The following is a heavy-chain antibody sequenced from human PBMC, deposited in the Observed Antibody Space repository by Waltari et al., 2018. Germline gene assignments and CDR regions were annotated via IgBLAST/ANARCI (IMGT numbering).Heavy chain of an antibody. J-gene: IGHJ5*02. CDR2: IRGSGGST. V-gene: IGHV3-23*01. CDR3: AKDLLRSWLAAGWFDP. CDR1: GFTFSSYA. Sequence: EVQLLESGGGLVQPGGSLRLSCAASGFTFSSYAMSWLRQAPGKGLEGVSAIRGSGGSTYYGDAVKGRLTISRDNSKNTLYLQMTSLRAEDTAVYYCAKDLLRSWLAAGWFDPWGQGTLVTVSS. D-gene: IGHD6-19*01.